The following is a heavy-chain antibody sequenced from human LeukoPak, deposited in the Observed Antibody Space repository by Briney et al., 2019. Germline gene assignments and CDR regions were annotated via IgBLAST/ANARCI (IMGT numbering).Heavy chain of an antibody. CDR3: ARDPEYYDSSNPGWFDP. CDR1: GGTFSSYA. V-gene: IGHV1-69*13. D-gene: IGHD3-22*01. Sequence: SVKVSCKASGGTFSSYAISWVRQAPGQGLEWMGGIIPIFGAANYAQKFQGRVTITADESTSTAYMELSSLRSEDTAVYYCARDPEYYDSSNPGWFDPWGQGTLVTVSS. J-gene: IGHJ5*02. CDR2: IIPIFGAA.